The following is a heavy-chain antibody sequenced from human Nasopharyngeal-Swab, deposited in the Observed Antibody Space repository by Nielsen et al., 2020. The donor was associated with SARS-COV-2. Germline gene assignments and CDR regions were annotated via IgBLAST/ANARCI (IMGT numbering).Heavy chain of an antibody. J-gene: IGHJ4*02. CDR1: GGSISSSSYY. Sequence: SETLSLTCPVSGGSISSSSYYWGWIRQPPGKGLEWIGSIYYSGSTYYNPSLKSRVTISVDTSKNQFSLTLSSVTAADTAVYYCARLGGSSSSLLDYWGQGTLVTVSS. D-gene: IGHD6-6*01. V-gene: IGHV4-39*01. CDR3: ARLGGSSSSLLDY. CDR2: IYYSGST.